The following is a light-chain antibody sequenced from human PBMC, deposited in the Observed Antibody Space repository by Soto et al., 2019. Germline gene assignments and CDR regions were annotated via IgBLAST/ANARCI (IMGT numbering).Light chain of an antibody. Sequence: QSVLTQPPSASGSPGQSVTISCTGANSDVGSYNYVPWYQQHPGKAPKLMIYEVNTRPSALPHRFSGSKSCNTASLTVSGLQAEDESDYSSCSYAGTTSLYLXGSGTKVTVL. CDR3: CSYAGTTSLYL. J-gene: IGLJ1*01. V-gene: IGLV2-8*01. CDR1: NSDVGSYNY. CDR2: EVN.